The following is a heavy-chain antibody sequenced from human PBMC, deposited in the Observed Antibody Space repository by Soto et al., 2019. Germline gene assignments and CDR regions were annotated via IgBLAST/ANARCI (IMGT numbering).Heavy chain of an antibody. J-gene: IGHJ3*01. V-gene: IGHV3-7*05. Sequence: GGSLRLSCAASGFTLSAYWMTWVRQAPGKGLEWVANINRDGSKKSYLDSVRGRFTISRDNVGNSLYLQMDSLRADDTALYYCAGDVSRGGSVLYFDAFNFWGQGKRVTVS. CDR2: INRDGSKK. D-gene: IGHD2-8*01. CDR3: AGDVSRGGSVLYFDAFNF. CDR1: GFTLSAYW.